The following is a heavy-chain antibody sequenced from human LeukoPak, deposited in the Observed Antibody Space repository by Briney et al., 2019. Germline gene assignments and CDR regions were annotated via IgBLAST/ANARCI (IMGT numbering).Heavy chain of an antibody. V-gene: IGHV1-3*01. CDR2: INAGNGNT. CDR3: ASERWLLDYYYGMDV. J-gene: IGHJ6*02. D-gene: IGHD4-17*01. CDR1: GYTFTSYA. Sequence: ASVKVSCKASGYTFTSYAMHWVRQAPGQRLEWMGWINAGNGNTKYSQKFQGRVTITRDTSASTVYMELSSLRSEDTAVYYCASERWLLDYYYGMDVWGQGTTVTVSS.